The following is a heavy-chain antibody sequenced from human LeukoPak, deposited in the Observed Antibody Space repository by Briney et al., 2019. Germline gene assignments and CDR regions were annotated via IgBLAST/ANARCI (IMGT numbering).Heavy chain of an antibody. CDR1: GYTFTGYY. D-gene: IGHD3-16*01. J-gene: IGHJ6*03. CDR2: INPNSGGT. Sequence: GASVKVSCKASGYTFTGYYMHWVRQAPGQGLEWMGWINPNSGGTNYAQKFQGRVTMTRDTSISTAYMELSRLRSDDTAVYYCAREEMSHLLGYYYYMDVWGKGTTVTISS. V-gene: IGHV1-2*02. CDR3: AREEMSHLLGYYYYMDV.